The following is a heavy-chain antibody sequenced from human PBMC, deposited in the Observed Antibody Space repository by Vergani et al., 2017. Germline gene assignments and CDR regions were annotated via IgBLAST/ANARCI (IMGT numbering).Heavy chain of an antibody. Sequence: QVQLQESGPGLVKPSETLSLTCTFSGGSISSYHWSWIRQPPGKGLERIGNIYFSGSTNYNPSRKSRVTISVDTSKNQFSLKLSSVTAAATAVYYCARERVLDSSSWIDYWGQGTLVTVSS. D-gene: IGHD6-13*01. CDR2: IYFSGST. J-gene: IGHJ4*02. V-gene: IGHV4-59*01. CDR3: ARERVLDSSSWIDY. CDR1: GGSISSYH.